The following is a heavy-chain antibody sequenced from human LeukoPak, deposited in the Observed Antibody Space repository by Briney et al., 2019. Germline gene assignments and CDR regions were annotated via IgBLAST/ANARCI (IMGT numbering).Heavy chain of an antibody. V-gene: IGHV3-13*01. CDR3: TRGWEYCSGGSCPLTT. D-gene: IGHD2-15*01. CDR2: IGTTGDT. J-gene: IGHJ5*02. Sequence: GGSLRLSCAASGFTFSNYDMHWVRQVTGKGLEWVSGIGTTGDTYYPGSVKGRFTISRENAKNSLYLQMNSLRAGDTAVYYCTRGWEYCSGGSCPLTTWGQGTLVTVSS. CDR1: GFTFSNYD.